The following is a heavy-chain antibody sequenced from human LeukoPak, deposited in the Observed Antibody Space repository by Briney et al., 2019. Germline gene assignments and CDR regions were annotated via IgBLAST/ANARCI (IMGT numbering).Heavy chain of an antibody. Sequence: GRSLRLSCTASGFTFGDYAMSWFRQAPGKGLEGVGFIRSKAYGETTEYAASVKGRFTISSDDSKSIAYRQMNILKTEDTAVYYCTRGEYYYDSSGYSKSYYFDYWGQGTLVTVSS. D-gene: IGHD3-22*01. CDR2: IRSKAYGETT. CDR1: GFTFGDYA. CDR3: TRGEYYYDSSGYSKSYYFDY. V-gene: IGHV3-49*03. J-gene: IGHJ4*02.